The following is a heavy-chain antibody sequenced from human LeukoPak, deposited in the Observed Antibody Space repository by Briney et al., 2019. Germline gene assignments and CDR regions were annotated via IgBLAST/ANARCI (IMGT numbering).Heavy chain of an antibody. CDR3: AREGSSSSAYFDY. J-gene: IGHJ4*02. CDR2: ISGSGGST. V-gene: IGHV3-23*01. D-gene: IGHD6-6*01. Sequence: PGGSLRLSCAASGFTFSSYAMSWVRQAPGKGLEWVSAISGSGGSTYYAGSVKGRFTISRDNSKNTLYLQMNSLRAEDTAVYYCAREGSSSSAYFDYWGQGTLVTVSS. CDR1: GFTFSSYA.